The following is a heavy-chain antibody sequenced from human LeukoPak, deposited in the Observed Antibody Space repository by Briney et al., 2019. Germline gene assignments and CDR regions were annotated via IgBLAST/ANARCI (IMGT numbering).Heavy chain of an antibody. V-gene: IGHV3-53*01. D-gene: IGHD2/OR15-2a*01. CDR1: GFTVRNNY. Sequence: GGSLRLSCAASGFTVRNNYMSWVRQAPGKGLEWVSLIYSGGTTYYADSVKGRFTISRDNSKNTVHLQMNNLRAEDTAMYFCARRLYIVRGAFDIWGQGTMVTVSS. CDR2: IYSGGTT. J-gene: IGHJ3*02. CDR3: ARRLYIVRGAFDI.